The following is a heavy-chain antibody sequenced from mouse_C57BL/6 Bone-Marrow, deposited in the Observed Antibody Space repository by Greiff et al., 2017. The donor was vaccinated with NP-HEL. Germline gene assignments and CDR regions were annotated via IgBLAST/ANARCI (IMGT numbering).Heavy chain of an antibody. J-gene: IGHJ3*01. CDR3: ARGVRWLPT. Sequence: EVQVVESGPGLVKPSQSLSLTCSVTGYSITSGYYWNWIRQFPGNKLEWMGYISYDGSNNYNPSLKNRISITRDTSKNQFFLKLNSVTTEDTATYYCARGVRWLPTWGQGTLVTVSA. D-gene: IGHD2-3*01. CDR2: ISYDGSN. CDR1: GYSITSGYY. V-gene: IGHV3-6*01.